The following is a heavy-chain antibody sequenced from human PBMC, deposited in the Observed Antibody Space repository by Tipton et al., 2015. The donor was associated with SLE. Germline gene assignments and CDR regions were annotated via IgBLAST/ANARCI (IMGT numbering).Heavy chain of an antibody. CDR1: GGPVSSSSHY. V-gene: IGHV4-39*07. Sequence: TLSLTCSVSGGPVSSSSHYWGWIRQPPGKGLEWIGSIYYSGSTYYNPSLKSRVTISVDTSKNQFSLKLSSVTAADTAVYYCARDRVAVAQPMDVWGKGTTVTVSS. CDR3: ARDRVAVAQPMDV. J-gene: IGHJ6*03. D-gene: IGHD6-19*01. CDR2: IYYSGST.